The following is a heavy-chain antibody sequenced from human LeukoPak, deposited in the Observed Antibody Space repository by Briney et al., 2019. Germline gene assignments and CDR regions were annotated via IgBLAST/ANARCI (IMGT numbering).Heavy chain of an antibody. J-gene: IGHJ4*02. D-gene: IGHD5-12*01. V-gene: IGHV4-31*11. CDR3: ARAPVATPSEFDY. Sequence: SETLSLTCAVSGDSISSGGYWWSWIRQHPGKGPEWIGYISYGGRADYNPSLKSRVAISADTPKNQFSLKLSSTTAADTAVHYCARAPVATPSEFDYWGRGTLVTVSS. CDR1: GDSISSGGYW. CDR2: ISYGGRA.